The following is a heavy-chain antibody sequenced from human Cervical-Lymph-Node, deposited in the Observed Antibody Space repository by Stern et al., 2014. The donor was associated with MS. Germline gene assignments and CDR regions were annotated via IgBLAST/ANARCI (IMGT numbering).Heavy chain of an antibody. V-gene: IGHV1-69*01. CDR3: ARSLEGSSGWLYYYYGMDV. D-gene: IGHD6-19*01. J-gene: IGHJ6*02. CDR2: IIPIFGTA. Sequence: VQLGESGAEVKKPGSSVKVSCKASGGTFSSYAISWVRQAPGQGLEWMGGIIPIFGTANYAQKFQGRVTITAAQSPSQASMGLKDTAVYYCARSLEGSSGWLYYYYGMDVWGQGTTVTVSS. CDR1: GGTFSSYA.